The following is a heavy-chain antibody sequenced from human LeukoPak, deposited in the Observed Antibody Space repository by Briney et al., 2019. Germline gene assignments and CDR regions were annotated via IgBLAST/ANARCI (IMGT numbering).Heavy chain of an antibody. V-gene: IGHV3-23*01. CDR2: TSGSGGST. J-gene: IGHJ4*02. CDR3: AKLYCSGGSCCLSQDFWYFDY. D-gene: IGHD2-15*01. CDR1: GFTFSSYA. Sequence: QPGGSLRLSCAASGFTFSSYAMSWVRQAPGKGLEWVSATSGSGGSTYYADSVKGRFTISRDNSKNTLYLQMNSLRAEDTAVYYCAKLYCSGGSCCLSQDFWYFDYWGQGTLVTVSS.